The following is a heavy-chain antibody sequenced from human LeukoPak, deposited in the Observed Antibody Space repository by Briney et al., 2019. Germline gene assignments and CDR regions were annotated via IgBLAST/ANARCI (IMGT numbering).Heavy chain of an antibody. CDR1: GGSISSYY. Sequence: SETLSLTCTVSGGSISSYYWSWIRQPPGKGLEWIGYIYYSGSTNYNPSPKSRVTISVDTSKNQFSLKLSSVTAADTAVYYCARVVRAVAGTFYYYGMDVWGQGTTVTVSS. V-gene: IGHV4-59*01. CDR2: IYYSGST. J-gene: IGHJ6*02. D-gene: IGHD6-19*01. CDR3: ARVVRAVAGTFYYYGMDV.